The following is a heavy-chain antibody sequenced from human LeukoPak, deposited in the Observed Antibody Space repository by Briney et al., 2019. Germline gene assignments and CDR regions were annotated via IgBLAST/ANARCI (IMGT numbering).Heavy chain of an antibody. J-gene: IGHJ4*02. CDR2: INPNGGTT. V-gene: IGHV1-46*01. CDR1: GYIFSSYY. D-gene: IGHD1-26*01. Sequence: GASVKVSCKASGYIFSSYYMNWVRQAPGQGLEWMGVINPNGGTTSYPQKSQGRVTMTRDTSTDTVYMELSSLRSEDTAVYYCARIGGSTNSGSYWYYFDYWGQGTLVTVSS. CDR3: ARIGGSTNSGSYWYYFDY.